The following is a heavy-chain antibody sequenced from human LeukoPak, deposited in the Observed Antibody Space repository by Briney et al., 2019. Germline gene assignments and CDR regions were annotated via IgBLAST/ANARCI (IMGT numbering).Heavy chain of an antibody. CDR3: ARGSAGSFDY. D-gene: IGHD6-19*01. V-gene: IGHV3-30*04. J-gene: IGHJ4*02. Sequence: PGRSLRLSCAASGFTFSSYAMHWVRQAPGKGLEWVAVISYDGSNKYYADSVKGRFTISRDNSKNTLYLQMNSLRVEDTAVYYCARGSAGSFDYWGQGTVVTVSS. CDR2: ISYDGSNK. CDR1: GFTFSSYA.